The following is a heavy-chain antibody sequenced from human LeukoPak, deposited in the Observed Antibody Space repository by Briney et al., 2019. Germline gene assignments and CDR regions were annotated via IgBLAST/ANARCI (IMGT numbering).Heavy chain of an antibody. V-gene: IGHV4-38-2*02. D-gene: IGHD6-6*01. J-gene: IGHJ4*02. CDR1: GYSLSSGYF. Sequence: PSETLSLTCTVSGYSLSSGYFWGWIRQPPGKGLEWIGSIHNIGSTYYNKSLQSRVTISVDTSKNQFSLKLSSVTAADTAVYYCARGKGRGYSSSSKFDYWGQGTLVTVSS. CDR2: IHNIGST. CDR3: ARGKGRGYSSSSKFDY.